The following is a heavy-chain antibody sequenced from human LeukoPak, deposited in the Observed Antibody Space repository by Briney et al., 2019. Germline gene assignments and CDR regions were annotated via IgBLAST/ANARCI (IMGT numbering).Heavy chain of an antibody. CDR1: GFTFSSYS. CDR2: ISSSSSYI. V-gene: IGHV3-21*01. Sequence: GGSLRLSCAASGFTFSSYSMNWVRQAPGKGLEWVSSISSSSSYIYYADSVKDRFTISRNNAKNSLYLQMNSLRAEDTAVYYCARDSTDFDCWGQGTLVTVSS. CDR3: ARDSTDFDC. J-gene: IGHJ4*02.